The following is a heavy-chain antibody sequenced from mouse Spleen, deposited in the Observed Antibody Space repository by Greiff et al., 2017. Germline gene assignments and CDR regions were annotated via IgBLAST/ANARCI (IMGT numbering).Heavy chain of an antibody. CDR1: GFSLTSYG. J-gene: IGHJ1*01. CDR2: IWSGGST. CDR3: ARNPTGTNWYFDV. V-gene: IGHV2-2*01. D-gene: IGHD4-1*01. Sequence: VQLQQSGPGLVQPSQSLSITCTVSGFSLTSYGVHWVRQSPGKGLEWLGVIWSGGSTDYNAAFISRLSISKDNSKSQVFFKMNSLQADDTAIYYCARNPTGTNWYFDVWGAGTTVTVSS.